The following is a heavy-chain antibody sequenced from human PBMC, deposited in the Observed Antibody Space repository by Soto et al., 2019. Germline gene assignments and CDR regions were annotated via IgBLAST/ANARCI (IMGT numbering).Heavy chain of an antibody. CDR3: AKHLIGGRLQSPFDL. D-gene: IGHD3-22*01. CDR2: IIPIFGTA. Sequence: SVKVSCKASGGTFSSYAISWVRQAPGQGLEWMGGIIPIFGTANYAQKFQGRVTITADESTSTAYMELSSLRSEDTAVYYCAKHLIGGRLQSPFDLWGQGTQVTVSS. CDR1: GGTFSSYA. V-gene: IGHV1-69*13. J-gene: IGHJ4*02.